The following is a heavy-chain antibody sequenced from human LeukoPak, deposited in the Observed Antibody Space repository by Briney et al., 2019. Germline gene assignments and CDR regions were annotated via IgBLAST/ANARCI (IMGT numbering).Heavy chain of an antibody. V-gene: IGHV3-53*01. J-gene: IGHJ4*02. Sequence: GGSLRLSCAASGFTVSSNYMSWVRQAPGKGLEWVSIIYSAGSTKYADSVKGRFTISRDNSKNTLYLQMNSLRAEDTAVYYCARPRGGPFDYWGQGTLVTVSS. D-gene: IGHD3-16*01. CDR2: IYSAGST. CDR3: ARPRGGPFDY. CDR1: GFTVSSNY.